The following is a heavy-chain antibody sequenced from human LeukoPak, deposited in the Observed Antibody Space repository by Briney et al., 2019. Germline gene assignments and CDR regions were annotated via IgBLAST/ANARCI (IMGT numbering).Heavy chain of an antibody. Sequence: PSETLSLTCTVSGGSISSGGYYWSWIRQHPGKALEWIGYVHNTGSTDYNPSLKNRVTISVATSENQFSLKLDSVTAADTAVYYCARQLAFCAGDCYSDYFDYWGRGTLVTVSS. CDR3: ARQLAFCAGDCYSDYFDY. CDR2: VHNTGST. D-gene: IGHD2-21*02. CDR1: GGSISSGGYY. J-gene: IGHJ4*02. V-gene: IGHV4-31*03.